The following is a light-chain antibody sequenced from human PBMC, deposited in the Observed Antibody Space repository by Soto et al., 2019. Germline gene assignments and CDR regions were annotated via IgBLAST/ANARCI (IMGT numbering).Light chain of an antibody. V-gene: IGLV2-14*01. J-gene: IGLJ2*01. CDR3: SSYTSSSTLV. CDR1: SSDVGGYNY. CDR2: DVS. Sequence: ALTQPASVSGSPGQSITISCTGTSSDVGGYNYVSWYQQHPGKAPKLMIYDVSNRPSGVSNRFSGSKSGNTASLTISGLQAEDEADYYCSSYTSSSTLVFGGGTKLTVL.